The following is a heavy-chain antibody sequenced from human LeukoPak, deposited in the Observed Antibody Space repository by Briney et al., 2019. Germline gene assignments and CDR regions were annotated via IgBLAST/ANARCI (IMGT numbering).Heavy chain of an antibody. D-gene: IGHD4-17*01. CDR3: ARGGQDYGDYVSATEIHY. CDR2: INHSGST. CDR1: GGSFSGYY. V-gene: IGHV4-34*01. J-gene: IGHJ4*02. Sequence: SETLSLTCAVYGGSFSGYYWSWIRQPPGKGLEWIGEINHSGSTNYNPSLKSRVTISVDTSKNQFSLKLSSVTAADTAVYYCARGGQDYGDYVSATEIHYWGQGTLVTVSS.